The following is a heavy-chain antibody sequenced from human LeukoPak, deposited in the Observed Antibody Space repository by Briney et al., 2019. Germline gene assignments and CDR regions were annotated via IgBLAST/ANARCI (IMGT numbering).Heavy chain of an antibody. CDR3: AREGSGWYLASDY. J-gene: IGHJ4*02. CDR1: GFTFSGYG. V-gene: IGHV3-33*01. Sequence: PGGSLRLSCAASGFTFSGYGMHWVRQAPGKGLEWVAIIWYDGSKEYYADSVKGRFTISRDNSKNTLYLQMHSLGAEDTAVYYCAREGSGWYLASDYWGQGTLVTVSS. CDR2: IWYDGSKE. D-gene: IGHD6-19*01.